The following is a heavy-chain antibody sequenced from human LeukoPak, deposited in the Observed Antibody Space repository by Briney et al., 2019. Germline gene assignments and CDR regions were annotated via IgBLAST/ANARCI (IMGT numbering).Heavy chain of an antibody. V-gene: IGHV3-30*03. CDR2: ISYDGNDK. CDR1: GFTFSSYD. Sequence: SGRSLRLSCAASGFTFSSYDMHWVRQAPGKGLEWVAVISYDGNDKHYADSVKGRFTISRDNSKNTLYLQMNSLRAEDTAVYYCARGLRGAAAGPDDYWGQGTLVTVSS. CDR3: ARGLRGAAAGPDDY. D-gene: IGHD6-13*01. J-gene: IGHJ4*02.